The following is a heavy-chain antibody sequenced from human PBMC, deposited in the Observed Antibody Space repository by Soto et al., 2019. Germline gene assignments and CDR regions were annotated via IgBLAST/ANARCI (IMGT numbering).Heavy chain of an antibody. V-gene: IGHV3-72*01. Sequence: EVQLVESGGGLVQPGGSLRLSCAVSGFTFSDHYMDWARQAPGKGLEWVGRSRNKANSYTTEYAASVKGRFTISRDASHNSLYLQRNRLKTEVSALYYGGGAGSGCGMDVWGQGTPFTVSS. J-gene: IGHJ6*02. D-gene: IGHD3-10*01. CDR3: GGAGSGCGMDV. CDR2: SRNKANSYTT. CDR1: GFTFSDHY.